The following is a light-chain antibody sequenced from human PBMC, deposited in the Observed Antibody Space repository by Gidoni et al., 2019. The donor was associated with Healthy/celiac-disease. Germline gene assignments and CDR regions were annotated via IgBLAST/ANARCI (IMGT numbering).Light chain of an antibody. CDR1: QGISSW. Sequence: DIQMTQSPSSVSASVGDRVTITCRAGQGISSWLAWYNQKPGKAPKLLIYAAPSLQSGVPSRFSGSGSGTEFTLTLISLQPEDFTTYYCQQTNSFPATFGGGTKVEIK. J-gene: IGKJ4*01. V-gene: IGKV1-12*01. CDR3: QQTNSFPAT. CDR2: AAP.